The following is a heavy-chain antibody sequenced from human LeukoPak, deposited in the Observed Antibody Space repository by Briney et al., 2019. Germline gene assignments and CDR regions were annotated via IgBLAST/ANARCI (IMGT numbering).Heavy chain of an antibody. CDR2: ISGRDAKT. CDR1: GFTFSNSG. CDR3: AKDQYGGS. D-gene: IGHD1-14*01. V-gene: IGHV3-23*01. J-gene: IGHJ4*02. Sequence: GGSLRLSCAASGFTFSNSGMSWVRQAPGKGLEWVSHISGRDAKTYYADSVKGRFTISRDNSKNTVYLQMNSLRAEDTAVYYCAKDQYGGSWGQGTLVTVSS.